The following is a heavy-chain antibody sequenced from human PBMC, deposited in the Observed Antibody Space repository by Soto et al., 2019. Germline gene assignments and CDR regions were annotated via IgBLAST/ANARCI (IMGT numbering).Heavy chain of an antibody. CDR3: ARVRSHGSGTYYFDY. D-gene: IGHD3-10*01. V-gene: IGHV1-18*04. Sequence: GASVKVSCKASGYTFTSYGISWVRQAPGQGLEWMGWIGAYNGNTNYAQKLQGRVTMTTDTSTSTAYMELRSLRSDDTAVYYCARVRSHGSGTYYFDYWGQGTLVTVSS. CDR2: IGAYNGNT. J-gene: IGHJ4*02. CDR1: GYTFTSYG.